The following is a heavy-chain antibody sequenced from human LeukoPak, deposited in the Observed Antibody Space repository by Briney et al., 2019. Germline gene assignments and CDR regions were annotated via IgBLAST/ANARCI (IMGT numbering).Heavy chain of an antibody. CDR3: ARGGAGRVPTAMDTFDY. V-gene: IGHV1-8*01. D-gene: IGHD5-18*01. CDR2: MNPNSGNT. Sequence: ASVKVSCKAVGDTFSIYGINWVRQATGQGLEWMGWMNPNSGNTGYAQKFQGRVTMTRNTSISTAYMELSSLRSEDTAVYYCARGGAGRVPTAMDTFDYWGQGTLVTVSS. CDR1: GDTFSIYG. J-gene: IGHJ4*02.